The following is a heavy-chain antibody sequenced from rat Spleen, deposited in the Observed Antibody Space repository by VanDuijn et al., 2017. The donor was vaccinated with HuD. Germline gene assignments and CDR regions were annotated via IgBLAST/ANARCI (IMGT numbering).Heavy chain of an antibody. CDR1: GFTFSAYY. D-gene: IGHD1-2*01. CDR3: ARHADYSTYILDG. V-gene: IGHV5-29*01. Sequence: EVQLVESDGGLVQPGRSLKLSCAASGFTFSAYYMAWVRQAPTKGLEWVATINFDGIRTYYRDSVKGRFTISRDNATSTLYLQMDSLRSEDTATYYCARHADYSTYILDGWGQGVMVTVSS. J-gene: IGHJ2*01. CDR2: INFDGIRT.